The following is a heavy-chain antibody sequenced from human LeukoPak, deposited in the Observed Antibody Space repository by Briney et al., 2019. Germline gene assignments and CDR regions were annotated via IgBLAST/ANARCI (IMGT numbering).Heavy chain of an antibody. J-gene: IGHJ4*02. Sequence: PSETLSLTCTVSGGSISSSSYYWGWIRQPPEKEREWIGSIYYSGSTYYNPSLKSRVTISVDTSKNQLSLKLSSVTAADTAVYYCARPLVRDYYFDYWGQGTLVTVSS. V-gene: IGHV4-39*01. CDR1: GGSISSSSYY. CDR2: IYYSGST. D-gene: IGHD4/OR15-4a*01. CDR3: ARPLVRDYYFDY.